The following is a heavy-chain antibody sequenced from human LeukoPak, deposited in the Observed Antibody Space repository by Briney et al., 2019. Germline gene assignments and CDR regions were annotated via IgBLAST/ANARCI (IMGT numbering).Heavy chain of an antibody. V-gene: IGHV4-61*08. Sequence: PPETLSLTCTVSGGSISSGDYYWSWIRQPPGKGLEWIGYIYYSGSTNYNPSLKSRVTISVDTSKNQFSLKLSSVTAADTAVYYCARLPVDSSGYADAFDIWGQGTMVTVSS. J-gene: IGHJ3*02. CDR2: IYYSGST. CDR1: GGSISSGDYY. CDR3: ARLPVDSSGYADAFDI. D-gene: IGHD3-22*01.